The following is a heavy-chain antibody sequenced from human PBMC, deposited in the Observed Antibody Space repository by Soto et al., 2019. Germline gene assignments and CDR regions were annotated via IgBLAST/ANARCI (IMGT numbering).Heavy chain of an antibody. D-gene: IGHD2-15*01. Sequence: QVQLQESGPGLVKPSETLSLTCTVSGGSISSYYWSWIRQPPGKGLEWIGYIYYSGSTNYNPSLKSRVTILVDTSKNQFSLKLSSVTAADTAVYYCARGTVVVDVSWFDPWGQGTLVTVSS. J-gene: IGHJ5*02. CDR3: ARGTVVVDVSWFDP. V-gene: IGHV4-59*01. CDR1: GGSISSYY. CDR2: IYYSGST.